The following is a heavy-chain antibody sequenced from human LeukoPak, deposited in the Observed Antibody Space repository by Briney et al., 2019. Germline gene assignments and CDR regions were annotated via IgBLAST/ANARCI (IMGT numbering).Heavy chain of an antibody. J-gene: IGHJ4*02. V-gene: IGHV3-23*01. CDR2: ISGSGGST. Sequence: GGSLRLSCAASGFTFSSYAMSWVRQAPGKGLEWVSNISGSGGSTYYADSVKGRFTISRDNPKNTLYLQMNSLRAEDTAIYYCAKVHRAYDYDSGSYYVSGFDYWGQGTLVTVSS. CDR3: AKVHRAYDYDSGSYYVSGFDY. CDR1: GFTFSSYA. D-gene: IGHD3-10*01.